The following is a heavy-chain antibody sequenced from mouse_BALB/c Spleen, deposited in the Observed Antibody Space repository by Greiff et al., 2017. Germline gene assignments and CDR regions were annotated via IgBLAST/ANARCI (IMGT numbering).Heavy chain of an antibody. D-gene: IGHD2-1*01. V-gene: IGHV1S135*01. Sequence: EVQLQESGPELMKPGASVKISCKASGYSFTSYYMHWVKQSHGKSLEWIGYIDPFNGGTSYNQKFKGKATLTVDKSSSTAYMHLSSLTSEDSAVYYCARYLLGGNYDYWGQGTTLTVSS. CDR2: IDPFNGGT. CDR1: GYSFTSYY. CDR3: ARYLLGGNYDY. J-gene: IGHJ2*01.